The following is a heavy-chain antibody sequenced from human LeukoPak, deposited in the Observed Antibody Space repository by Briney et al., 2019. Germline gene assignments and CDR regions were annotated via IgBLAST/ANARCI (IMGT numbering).Heavy chain of an antibody. CDR3: AWKTGLRSNFDY. Sequence: SETLSLTCTVPGGSISSYYWSWIRQPPGKGLEWIGNIYYSGSTNYNPSLKSRVTIPLDASNNRFSLKLSSVTAADTAVYYCAWKTGLRSNFDYWGQGTLVTVSS. J-gene: IGHJ4*02. CDR2: IYYSGST. CDR1: GGSISSYY. V-gene: IGHV4-59*01. D-gene: IGHD4-17*01.